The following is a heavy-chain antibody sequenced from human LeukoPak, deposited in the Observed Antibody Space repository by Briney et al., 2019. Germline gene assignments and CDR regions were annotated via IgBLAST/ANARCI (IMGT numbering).Heavy chain of an antibody. V-gene: IGHV3-23*01. Sequence: PGGSLRLSCAASGFTFSHYAMSWLREVPGQGLEWVSAIIASGYATYYGDSVKGRFTISRDNSKDTVYLLMNSLRVEDTAVYYCARGGRDSDYWGQGTLVTVSS. CDR3: ARGGRDSDY. J-gene: IGHJ4*02. D-gene: IGHD2-15*01. CDR1: GFTFSHYA. CDR2: IIASGYAT.